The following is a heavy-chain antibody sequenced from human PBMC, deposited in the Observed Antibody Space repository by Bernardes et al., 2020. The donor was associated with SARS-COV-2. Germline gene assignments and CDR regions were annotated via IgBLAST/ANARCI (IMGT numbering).Heavy chain of an antibody. V-gene: IGHV3-23*01. Sequence: GGSLRLSCAASGFTFSTYAMSWVRQAPGKGLEWVSAIHSTGSTFYAVSVKGRFTISRDNSKNTLFLQMNSLRAEDTAVYFCAKEGQYSTGWSRADYWGQGTLVTVSS. CDR3: AKEGQYSTGWSRADY. CDR2: IHSTGST. D-gene: IGHD6-19*01. J-gene: IGHJ4*02. CDR1: GFTFSTYA.